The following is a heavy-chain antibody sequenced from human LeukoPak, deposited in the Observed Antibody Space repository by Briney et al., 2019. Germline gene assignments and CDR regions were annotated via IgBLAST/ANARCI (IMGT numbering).Heavy chain of an antibody. CDR2: ISISGGST. CDR3: AKVPAGNKVEY. J-gene: IGHJ4*02. V-gene: IGHV3-23*01. Sequence: GGSLRLSCAASGVTFTNYAMTWVRQAPGKGLEWVSGISISGGSTDYADSVKGRFTISRDNSKNTLYLQMNSLRTEDTAVYYCAKVPAGNKVEYWGQGTLVTVSS. D-gene: IGHD6-19*01. CDR1: GVTFTNYA.